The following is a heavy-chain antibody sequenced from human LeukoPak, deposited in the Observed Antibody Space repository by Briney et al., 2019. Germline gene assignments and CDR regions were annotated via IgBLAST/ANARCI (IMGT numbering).Heavy chain of an antibody. D-gene: IGHD5-18*01. CDR1: GYTFTSYD. CDR3: ARDSLNNYYHYYYMDV. Sequence: ASVKVSCKASGYTFTSYDINWVRQATGQGLEWMGWMNPNSGNTGYAQKFQGRVTMTRNTSISTAYMELSSLRSEDTAVYYCARDSLNNYYHYYYMDVWGKGTTVTVSS. CDR2: MNPNSGNT. J-gene: IGHJ6*03. V-gene: IGHV1-8*01.